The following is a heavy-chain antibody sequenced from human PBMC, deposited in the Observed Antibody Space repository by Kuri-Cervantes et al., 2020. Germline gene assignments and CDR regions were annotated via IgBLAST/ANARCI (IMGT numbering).Heavy chain of an antibody. V-gene: IGHV1-18*01. CDR2: ISAYNGNT. D-gene: IGHD2-15*01. CDR3: ARGPNSCSGGSCYSGAGYYYYMDV. J-gene: IGHJ6*03. Sequence: ASVKVSCKASGYTFTSYGISWVRQAPGQGLEWMGWISAYNGNTNYAQKLQGRVTMTTDTSTSTAYMELSSLRSEDTAVYYCARGPNSCSGGSCYSGAGYYYYMDVWGKGTTVTVSS. CDR1: GYTFTSYG.